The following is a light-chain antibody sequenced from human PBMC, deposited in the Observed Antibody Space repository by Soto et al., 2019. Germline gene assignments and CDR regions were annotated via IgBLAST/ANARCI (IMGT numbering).Light chain of an antibody. V-gene: IGLV2-14*01. CDR1: SSDVGGYNY. CDR3: NSYTSSSTHF. CDR2: DVS. J-gene: IGLJ1*01. Sequence: QSALTQPASVSASPGQSITISCTGTSSDVGGYNYVSWYQQHPGKAPKLMIYDVSNRPSGVSDRFSGSKSGNTASLTISGLQAEDEADYYCNSYTSSSTHFFGTGTKVTAL.